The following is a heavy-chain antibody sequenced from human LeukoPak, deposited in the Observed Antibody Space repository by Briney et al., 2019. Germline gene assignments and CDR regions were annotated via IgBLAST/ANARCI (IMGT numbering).Heavy chain of an antibody. V-gene: IGHV3-23*01. J-gene: IGHJ6*02. CDR1: GITFNNYA. CDR2: ISGSGGST. CDR3: AKDHYGDYNNYYGMDV. D-gene: IGHD4-17*01. Sequence: AGGSLRLSCAASGITFNNYALNWVRQAPGKGLEWVSGISGSGGSTYYADSVKGRFTISRDNSKNTLYLQMNSLRAEDTAIYHCAKDHYGDYNNYYGMDVWGQGTTVTVSS.